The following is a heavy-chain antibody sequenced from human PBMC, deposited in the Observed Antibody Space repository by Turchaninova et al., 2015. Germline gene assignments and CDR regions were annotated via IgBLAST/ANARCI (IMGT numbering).Heavy chain of an antibody. Sequence: QLQLQESGAGLVKPSETLSLTCTVSGVSISSRNYYWGWIRQPPGKGLGGIGRIFSSGSTYYNPSLESRLTISVDTSKNQFSLKLSSVTAADTAVYYCAGAFEYWGQGTLVTVSS. V-gene: IGHV4-39*01. CDR3: AGAFEY. CDR1: GVSISSRNYY. J-gene: IGHJ4*02. CDR2: IFSSGST.